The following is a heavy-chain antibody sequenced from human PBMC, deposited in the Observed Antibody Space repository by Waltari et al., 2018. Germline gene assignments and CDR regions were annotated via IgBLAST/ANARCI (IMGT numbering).Heavy chain of an antibody. CDR3: AGVFWNYGWGGENGMDV. J-gene: IGHJ6*02. D-gene: IGHD1-7*01. V-gene: IGHV1-8*01. CDR2: MNRNGGKT. Sequence: QVQLVQSGAEVKKPGASVKVSCKASGYPFTSYDLNWVRQATGQGREWRGWMNRNGGKTGDAQKFQGRVTMTGNTTISTDYMELSRLRAEDTGGYYCAGVFWNYGWGGENGMDVWGQGTTVTVSS. CDR1: GYPFTSYD.